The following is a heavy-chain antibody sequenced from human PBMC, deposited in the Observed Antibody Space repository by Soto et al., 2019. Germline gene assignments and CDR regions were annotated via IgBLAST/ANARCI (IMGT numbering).Heavy chain of an antibody. Sequence: ASVKVSCKASGYTFTGYYMHWVRQAPGQGLEWMGWINPNSGGTNYAQKFQGRVTMTRDTSISTAYMELSRLRSDDTAVYYCARGSAWFGIIYYYYGMDVWGQGTTGTVSS. CDR1: GYTFTGYY. D-gene: IGHD3-10*01. CDR2: INPNSGGT. J-gene: IGHJ6*02. CDR3: ARGSAWFGIIYYYYGMDV. V-gene: IGHV1-2*02.